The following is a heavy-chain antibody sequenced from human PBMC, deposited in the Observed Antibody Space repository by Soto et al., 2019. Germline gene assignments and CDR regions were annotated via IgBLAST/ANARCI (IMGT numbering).Heavy chain of an antibody. CDR3: ARPRITASGHYFDY. V-gene: IGHV4-38-2*01. CDR1: GYSIRSGYF. D-gene: IGHD6-13*01. Sequence: SETLSLTCVVSGYSIRSGYFWGWIRQPPGEGLEWIASIYHNGSTYYNPSLKSRVTISVDTSRNQLSLKLRSVTAADTAVYYCARPRITASGHYFDYWGQGTLVTVSS. CDR2: IYHNGST. J-gene: IGHJ4*02.